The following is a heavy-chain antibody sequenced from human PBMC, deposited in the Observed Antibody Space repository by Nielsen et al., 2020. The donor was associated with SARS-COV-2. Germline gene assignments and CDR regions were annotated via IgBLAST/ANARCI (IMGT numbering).Heavy chain of an antibody. CDR1: GFTFSNFA. J-gene: IGHJ6*02. D-gene: IGHD3-16*01. CDR3: ARGGQNFYYRMDV. V-gene: IGHV3-30-3*01. Sequence: GESLKISCAASGFTFSNFAIHWVRQAPGKGLEWVAVISSDGNHKDYADSVKGRSTISRDNSKNTLYVQMDSLRADDMAVYYCARGGQNFYYRMDVWGQGTTVTVSS. CDR2: ISSDGNHK.